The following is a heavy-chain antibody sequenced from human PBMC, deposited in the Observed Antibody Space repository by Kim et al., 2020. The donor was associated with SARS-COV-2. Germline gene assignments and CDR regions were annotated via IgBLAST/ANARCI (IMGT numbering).Heavy chain of an antibody. CDR1: GFTFSSYA. J-gene: IGHJ6*02. V-gene: IGHV3-23*01. Sequence: GGSLRLSCAASGFTFSSYAMSWVRQAPGKGLEWVSAISGSGGSTYYADSVKGRFTISRDNSKNTLYLQMNSLRAEDTAVYYCARGGHSSSWYDPYYYYGMDVWGQGTTVTVSS. CDR2: ISGSGGST. CDR3: ARGGHSSSWYDPYYYYGMDV. D-gene: IGHD6-13*01.